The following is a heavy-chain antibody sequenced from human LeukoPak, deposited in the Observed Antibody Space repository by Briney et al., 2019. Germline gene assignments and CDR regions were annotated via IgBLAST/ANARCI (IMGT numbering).Heavy chain of an antibody. Sequence: SGTLSLTCAVSGGSISSSNWWSWVRQPPGKGLEWIGEIYHTGSTKYNPSLKSRVTISVDTSKNQFSLKLSSVTAADTAVYYCARQYYYESSGFWYWGQGTLVTVSS. D-gene: IGHD3-22*01. V-gene: IGHV4-4*02. CDR1: GGSISSSNW. J-gene: IGHJ4*02. CDR2: IYHTGST. CDR3: ARQYYYESSGFWY.